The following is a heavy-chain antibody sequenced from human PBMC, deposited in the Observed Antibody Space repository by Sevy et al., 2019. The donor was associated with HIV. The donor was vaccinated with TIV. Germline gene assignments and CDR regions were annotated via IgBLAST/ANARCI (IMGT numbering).Heavy chain of an antibody. CDR3: AKDFTGYNGMDV. CDR1: GFTFSNYA. Sequence: GGSLRLSCAATGFTFSNYAMHWVRQAPGKGMEWVAVISYDGSSKYYGDSVKGRFIISRDNSKNTLYLQMSSLRPEDTAMYYCAKDFTGYNGMDVWGQGTTVTVSS. CDR2: ISYDGSSK. V-gene: IGHV3-30*18. J-gene: IGHJ6*02. D-gene: IGHD3-9*01.